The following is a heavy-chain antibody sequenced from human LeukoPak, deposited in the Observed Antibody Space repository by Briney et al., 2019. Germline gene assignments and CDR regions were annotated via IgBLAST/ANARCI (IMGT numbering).Heavy chain of an antibody. CDR1: GFTFSSYE. Sequence: PGGSLRLPCAASGFTFSSYEMNWVRQAPGKGLEWVSYISSSGSTIYYADSVEGRFTISRDNAKNSLYLQMNSLRAEDTAVYYCARVGGYYQEVGYWGQGTLVTVSS. CDR3: ARVGGYYQEVGY. CDR2: ISSSGSTI. D-gene: IGHD3-22*01. J-gene: IGHJ4*02. V-gene: IGHV3-48*03.